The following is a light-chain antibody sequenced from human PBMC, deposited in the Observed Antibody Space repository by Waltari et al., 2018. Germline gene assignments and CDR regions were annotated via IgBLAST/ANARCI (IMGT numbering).Light chain of an antibody. CDR2: DAS. Sequence: EIVLTQSPATLSLYPGERATLSCRASQSVSSNLAWYQQKPGQAPRLLIYDASNRATGIPARFSGSGSGTDFTLTISSLEPEDFAVYYCQQRSNWPPYTFGQGTKLEIK. V-gene: IGKV3-11*01. J-gene: IGKJ2*01. CDR1: QSVSSN. CDR3: QQRSNWPPYT.